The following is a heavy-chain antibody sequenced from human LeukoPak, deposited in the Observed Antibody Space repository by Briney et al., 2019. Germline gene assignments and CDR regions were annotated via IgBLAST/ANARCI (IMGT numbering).Heavy chain of an antibody. CDR1: GHTFTNYG. J-gene: IGHJ4*02. D-gene: IGHD2-8*01. CDR3: AIMVYLTVGWYYFDY. CDR2: INVNSGIT. V-gene: IGHV1-18*01. Sequence: GASVKVSCKASGHTFTNYGISWVRQAPGQGLEWMGWINVNSGITSYAQKVQGRVTMTTDTSTNTAYMELRSLRSDDTAMYYCAIMVYLTVGWYYFDYWGQGTLVTVSS.